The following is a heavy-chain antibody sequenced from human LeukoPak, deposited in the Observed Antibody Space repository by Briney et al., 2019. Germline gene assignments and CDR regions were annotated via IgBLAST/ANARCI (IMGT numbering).Heavy chain of an antibody. Sequence: EXLSLTCAVYGGSFSGYCWSWIRQPPGKGLEWIGEINHSGSTNYNPSLTSGVTISVETSKNQFSLKLSSVTAADTAVYYCAGEKSSWYYFTLWGQGTLVTVSS. D-gene: IGHD6-13*01. J-gene: IGHJ4*02. V-gene: IGHV4-34*01. CDR3: AGEKSSWYYFTL. CDR2: INHSGST. CDR1: GGSFSGYC.